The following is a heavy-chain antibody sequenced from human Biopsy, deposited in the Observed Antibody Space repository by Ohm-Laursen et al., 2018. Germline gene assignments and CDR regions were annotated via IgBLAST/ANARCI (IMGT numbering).Heavy chain of an antibody. Sequence: SQTLSLTCTVTGGSISRSSYYWDWIRQPPGRGLEWIGSIYYSGSTYYNPPLQSRVTISADRSKNQSSLKLPSVTAADTAMYYCARQEFATSPLDYWGQGSLVTVSS. V-gene: IGHV4-39*01. CDR1: GGSISRSSYY. J-gene: IGHJ4*02. CDR2: IYYSGST. CDR3: ARQEFATSPLDY. D-gene: IGHD3-10*01.